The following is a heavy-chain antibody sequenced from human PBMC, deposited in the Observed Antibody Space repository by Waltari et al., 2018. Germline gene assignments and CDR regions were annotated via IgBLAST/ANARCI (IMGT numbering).Heavy chain of an antibody. CDR1: GLPFSSYG. CDR3: AKRRGITVAGNFDY. J-gene: IGHJ4*02. V-gene: IGHV3-23*01. CDR2: ISGSGGTT. Sequence: EVQLLESGGGLVQPGGSLRLSCAASGLPFSSYGLSWVRQAPGKGLEWVSTISGSGGTTSYADSVKGRFTISRDNSKNTLFVQMSSLRAEDTAVYYCAKRRGITVAGNFDYWGQGALVTVSS. D-gene: IGHD6-19*01.